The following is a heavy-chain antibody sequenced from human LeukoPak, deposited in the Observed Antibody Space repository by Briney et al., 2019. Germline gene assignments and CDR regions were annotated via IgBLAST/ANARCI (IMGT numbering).Heavy chain of an antibody. Sequence: SVKVSCKASGGTFSSYAISWVRQAPGQGLEWMGRIIPIFGIANYAQKFQGRVTITADKSTSTAYMELSSLRSEDTAVYYCAREWAYYYDSSGYYCGYWGQGTLVTVSS. D-gene: IGHD3-22*01. V-gene: IGHV1-69*04. CDR1: GGTFSSYA. J-gene: IGHJ4*02. CDR2: IIPIFGIA. CDR3: AREWAYYYDSSGYYCGY.